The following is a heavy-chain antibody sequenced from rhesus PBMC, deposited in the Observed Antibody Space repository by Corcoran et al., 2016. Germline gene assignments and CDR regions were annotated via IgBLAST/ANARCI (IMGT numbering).Heavy chain of an antibody. D-gene: IGHD5-12*01. CDR1: GLTFSSYE. CDR2: ISNGCGRT. V-gene: IGHV3-100*02. Sequence: DVQLVESGGGLVKPGGSLRLSCLASGLTFSSYEMHWVRQAPGKGLEWVSYISNGCGRTYDAYSVKGRFTISRDNSKNTLSLQMNSLRAEDTAVYYCAKDTGIQLQLDYWGQGVLVTVSS. CDR3: AKDTGIQLQLDY. J-gene: IGHJ4*01.